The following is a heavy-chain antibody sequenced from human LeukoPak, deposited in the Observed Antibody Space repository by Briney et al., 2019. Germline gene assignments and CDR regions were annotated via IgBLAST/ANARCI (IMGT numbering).Heavy chain of an antibody. Sequence: PSETLSLTCTVSGGSISSYYWSWIRQPAGRGLEWIGRIYTSGSTNYNPSLKSRVTISVDTSKNQFSLKLSSVTAADTAVYYCALLPGIAAAGIRPENYWGQGTLVTVSS. D-gene: IGHD6-13*01. CDR2: IYTSGST. CDR3: ALLPGIAAAGIRPENY. V-gene: IGHV4-4*07. CDR1: GGSISSYY. J-gene: IGHJ4*02.